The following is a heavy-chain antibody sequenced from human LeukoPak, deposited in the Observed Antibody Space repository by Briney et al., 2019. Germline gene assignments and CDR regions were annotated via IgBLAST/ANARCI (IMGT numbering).Heavy chain of an antibody. Sequence: GGSLRLSCAASGFTFSAYYMSCIRQAPGKGMEWVSYISRSGSTIYYADSVRGRFTISRDDAKNSLYLQMNSLRAEDTAVYYCARGGADYYYYYMDVWGKGTTVTVSS. CDR1: GFTFSAYY. D-gene: IGHD1-26*01. CDR2: ISRSGSTI. V-gene: IGHV3-11*01. CDR3: ARGGADYYYYYMDV. J-gene: IGHJ6*03.